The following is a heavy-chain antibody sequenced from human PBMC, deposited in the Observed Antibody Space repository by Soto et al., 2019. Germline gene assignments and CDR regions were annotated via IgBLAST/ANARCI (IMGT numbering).Heavy chain of an antibody. Sequence: PXETLSLTCTVAGGSISSSSYYWGWIRQPPGKGLEWIGSIYYSGSTYYNPSLKSRVTISVDTSKNQFSLKLSSVTAADTAVYYCASEYSGSYYYYGMDVWGQGTTVTVSS. CDR3: ASEYSGSYYYYGMDV. CDR1: GGSISSSSYY. CDR2: IYYSGST. V-gene: IGHV4-39*01. J-gene: IGHJ6*02. D-gene: IGHD1-26*01.